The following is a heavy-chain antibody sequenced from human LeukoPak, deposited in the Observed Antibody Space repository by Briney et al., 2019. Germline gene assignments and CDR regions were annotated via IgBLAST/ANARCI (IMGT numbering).Heavy chain of an antibody. D-gene: IGHD3-22*01. Sequence: PSETLSLTCTVSGVSISSGGYYWSWIRQHPGKGLEWIGYIYYSGSTHYNPSLKSRVTISVDTSKNQFSLKLSSVTAADTAVYYCARSDSSGYRFDYWGQGTLVTVSS. CDR1: GVSISSGGYY. CDR3: ARSDSSGYRFDY. CDR2: IYYSGST. V-gene: IGHV4-31*03. J-gene: IGHJ4*02.